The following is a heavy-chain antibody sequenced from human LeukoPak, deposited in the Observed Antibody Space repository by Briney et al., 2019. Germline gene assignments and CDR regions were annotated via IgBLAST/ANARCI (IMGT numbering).Heavy chain of an antibody. J-gene: IGHJ6*03. Sequence: HPGGSLRLSCAASGFTFSSYWMHWVRQAPGKGLVWVSRINSDGSSTSYADSVKGRFTISRDNAKNTLYLQMNSLRAEDTAVYYCAKCILTGYYKGYMDVWGKGTTVTISS. CDR3: AKCILTGYYKGYMDV. V-gene: IGHV3-74*01. D-gene: IGHD3-9*01. CDR1: GFTFSSYW. CDR2: INSDGSST.